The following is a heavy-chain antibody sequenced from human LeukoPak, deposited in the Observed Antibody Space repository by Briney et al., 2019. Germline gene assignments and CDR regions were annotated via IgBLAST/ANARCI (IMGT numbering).Heavy chain of an antibody. D-gene: IGHD2-8*02. J-gene: IGHJ4*02. CDR1: GAFITNSHW. Sequence: SETLSLTCAVSGAFITNSHWWSWARQPPGKGLEWIGYIYYSGSTYYNPSLKSRVTISVDTSKNQFSLKLNSVTAADTAVYYCARTGGTIDYWGQGTLVTVSS. CDR3: ARTGGTIDY. CDR2: IYYSGST. V-gene: IGHV4-30-4*01.